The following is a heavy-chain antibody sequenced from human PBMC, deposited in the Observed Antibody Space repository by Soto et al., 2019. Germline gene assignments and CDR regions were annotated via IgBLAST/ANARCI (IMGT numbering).Heavy chain of an antibody. CDR1: GRSLSSGGSY. Sequence: QVQLQESGPGLVKSSQTLSLTYTVSGRSLSSGGSYWSWIRQRPGKGLEWLGHIFYSDSFYYTPHIKSRVVILADTSKNQFTLKLSSVTGADTTVYYCARAPETPPIFGVVRPYFFDFWGQGTLVTVSS. CDR3: ARAPETPPIFGVVRPYFFDF. V-gene: IGHV4-31*03. D-gene: IGHD3-3*01. J-gene: IGHJ4*02. CDR2: IFYSDSF.